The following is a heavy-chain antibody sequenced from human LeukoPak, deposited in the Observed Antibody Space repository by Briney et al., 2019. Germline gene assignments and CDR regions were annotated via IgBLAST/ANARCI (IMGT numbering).Heavy chain of an antibody. V-gene: IGHV3-11*01. Sequence: GGSLRLSCAASGFTFSDYYMSWIRQAPGKGLEWVSYISSSGSTIYYADSVKGRFTISRDNAKNSLYLQMNSLRAEDTAVYYCAREVSYCGGDCYAFDIWGQVTMVTVSS. J-gene: IGHJ3*02. CDR3: AREVSYCGGDCYAFDI. CDR1: GFTFSDYY. D-gene: IGHD2-21*02. CDR2: ISSSGSTI.